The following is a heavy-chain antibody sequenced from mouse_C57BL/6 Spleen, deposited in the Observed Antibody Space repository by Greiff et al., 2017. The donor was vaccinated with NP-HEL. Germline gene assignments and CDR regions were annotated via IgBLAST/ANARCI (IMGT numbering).Heavy chain of an antibody. V-gene: IGHV5-6*02. CDR1: GFTFSSYG. D-gene: IGHD4-1*01. J-gene: IGHJ1*03. CDR2: ISSGGSYT. CDR3: ARTGTYFDV. Sequence: EVKLVESGGDLVKPGGSLKLSCAASGFTFSSYGMSWVRQTPDKRLEWVATISSGGSYTYYPDSVKGRFTISRDNAKNTLYLQMSSLKSEDTAMYYCARTGTYFDVWGTGTAVTVSS.